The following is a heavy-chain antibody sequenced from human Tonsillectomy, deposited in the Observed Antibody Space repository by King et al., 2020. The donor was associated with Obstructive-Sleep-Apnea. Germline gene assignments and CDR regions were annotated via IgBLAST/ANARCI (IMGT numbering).Heavy chain of an antibody. CDR1: GFTFDDYD. CDR3: AKGKRGSTSWYFDY. CDR2: ISWDSGSI. D-gene: IGHD2-2*01. Sequence: QLVQSGGGLVQPGRSLRLSCEALGFTFDDYDMHWFRQAPGKGLEWVSAISWDSGSIGYVDFVKGRFTISRDNAKNSLYLQMNGLRAEDTALYYCAKGKRGSTSWYFDYWGQGTLVTVSS. V-gene: IGHV3-9*01. J-gene: IGHJ4*02.